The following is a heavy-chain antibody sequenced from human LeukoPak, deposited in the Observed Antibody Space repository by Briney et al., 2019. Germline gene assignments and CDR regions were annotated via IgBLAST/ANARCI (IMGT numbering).Heavy chain of an antibody. CDR1: GGSISSYY. CDR2: IYYSGST. D-gene: IGHD6-13*01. CDR3: ARHASVAAAALYYLDY. Sequence: SETLSLTCTVFGGSISSYYWTWIRQPPGKGLEYIGYIYYSGSTNYNPSLKSRVTISVDTSKNQFSLKLSSVTAADTAVYYCARHASVAAAALYYLDYWGQGTLVTVSS. V-gene: IGHV4-59*08. J-gene: IGHJ4*02.